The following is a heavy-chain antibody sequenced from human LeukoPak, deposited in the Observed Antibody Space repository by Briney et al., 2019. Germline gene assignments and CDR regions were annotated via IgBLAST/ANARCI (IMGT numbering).Heavy chain of an antibody. D-gene: IGHD6-13*01. CDR2: ISYEGRTT. V-gene: IGHV3-30*18. J-gene: IGHJ4*02. Sequence: GGSLTLSCTGAGFTFSNYDMHWVRQAPGKGLEWVAVISYEGRTTYYADAVKGRLTISRDNSRNTLFLQMDSLRPEDTAVYYCAKEGTAGISRWYDNWGQGTLVTVSS. CDR1: GFTFSNYD. CDR3: AKEGTAGISRWYDN.